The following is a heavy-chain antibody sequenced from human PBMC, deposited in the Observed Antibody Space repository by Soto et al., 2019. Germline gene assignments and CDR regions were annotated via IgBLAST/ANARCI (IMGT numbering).Heavy chain of an antibody. CDR3: AKHYDNWDYYCGMDV. J-gene: IGHJ6*02. D-gene: IGHD3-22*01. CDR2: IIPIFGTA. V-gene: IGHV1-69*12. Sequence: QVQLVQSGAEVKKPGSSVKVSCKASGGTFSSYAISWVRQAPGQGLEWMGGIIPIFGTADYAQKFQGRVTITADEATSTAYLELSSLRSEDTAVYYCAKHYDNWDYYCGMDVWGQGTTVTVSS. CDR1: GGTFSSYA.